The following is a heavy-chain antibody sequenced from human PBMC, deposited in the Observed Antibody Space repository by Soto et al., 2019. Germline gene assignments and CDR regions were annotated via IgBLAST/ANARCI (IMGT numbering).Heavy chain of an antibody. J-gene: IGHJ4*02. CDR2: IIPIFGTA. CDR3: ARRRGEYFDSSGFFFDY. CDR1: GGTFSSYA. D-gene: IGHD3-22*01. V-gene: IGHV1-69*06. Sequence: QVQLVQSGAEVKKPGSSVKVSCKASGGTFSSYAIIWVRQAPGQGLEWMGGIIPIFGTANYAQKFQGRVTITADKSTRTAYMELSSLRSEDTGVYYFARRRGEYFDSSGFFFDYWGQGTLVTVSS.